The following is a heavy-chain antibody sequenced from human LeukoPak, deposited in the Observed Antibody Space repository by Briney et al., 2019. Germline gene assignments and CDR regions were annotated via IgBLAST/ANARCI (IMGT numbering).Heavy chain of an antibody. CDR3: ARDRQDYDFWSGYFDY. CDR1: GFTFSSYG. J-gene: IGHJ4*02. CDR2: IWYDGSNK. V-gene: IGHV3-33*01. Sequence: PGRSLRLSCAASGFTFSSYGMHWVRQAPGKGLEWVAVIWYDGSNKYYADSVKGRFTISRDNSKNTLYLQMNSLSAEDTAVYYCARDRQDYDFWSGYFDYWGQGTLVTVSS. D-gene: IGHD3-3*01.